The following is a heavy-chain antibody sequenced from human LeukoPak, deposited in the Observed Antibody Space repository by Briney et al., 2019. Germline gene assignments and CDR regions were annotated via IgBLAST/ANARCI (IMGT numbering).Heavy chain of an antibody. Sequence: RSSETQSLTCTVSGGSISSYYWSWIRQPPGKGLEWIGYIYYSGSTNYNPSLKSRVTISVDTSKNQFSLKLTSVTAADTAVYYCARDKSRTYGSADAFDIWGQGTMVTVSS. CDR1: GGSISSYY. CDR2: IYYSGST. D-gene: IGHD3-10*01. J-gene: IGHJ3*02. V-gene: IGHV4-59*01. CDR3: ARDKSRTYGSADAFDI.